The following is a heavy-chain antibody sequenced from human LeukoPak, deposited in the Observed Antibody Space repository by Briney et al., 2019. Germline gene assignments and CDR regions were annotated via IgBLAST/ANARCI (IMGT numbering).Heavy chain of an antibody. D-gene: IGHD2-15*01. V-gene: IGHV1-2*02. Sequence: ASVKVSCKASGYTFTGYYMHWVRQAPGQGLEWMGWINPNSGGTNYAQKFQGRVTMTRDTSISTAYMELSRLRSDDTAVYYCARAVVVAAQLGQWYYFDYWGQGTLVTVSS. J-gene: IGHJ4*02. CDR3: ARAVVVAAQLGQWYYFDY. CDR2: INPNSGGT. CDR1: GYTFTGYY.